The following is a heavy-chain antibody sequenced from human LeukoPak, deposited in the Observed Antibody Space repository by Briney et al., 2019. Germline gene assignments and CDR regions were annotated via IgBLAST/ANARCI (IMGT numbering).Heavy chain of an antibody. CDR1: GFTFSYAW. V-gene: IGHV3-15*01. CDR3: TTDLGSGSLFDY. J-gene: IGHJ4*02. Sequence: GESLRLSCAASGFTFSYAWMSWVRQTPGKGLEWVGRIKSKRDGGTADSAAPVKGGFTISRHDSKNTVYLQMNSLKAEDTAVYYCTTDLGSGSLFDYWGQGILVTVSS. D-gene: IGHD1-26*01. CDR2: IKSKRDGGTA.